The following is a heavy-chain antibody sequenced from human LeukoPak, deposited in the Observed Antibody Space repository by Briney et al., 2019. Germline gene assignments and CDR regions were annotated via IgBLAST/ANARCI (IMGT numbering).Heavy chain of an antibody. CDR1: GGSFSGYY. Sequence: PSETLSLTCAVYGGSFSGYYWSWIRQPPGKGLEWIGEINHSGSTNYNPSLKSRVTISVDTSKNQFSLKVSSVTAADTAVYYCASHPWRNWFDPWGQGTLVTVSS. J-gene: IGHJ5*02. CDR2: INHSGST. D-gene: IGHD5-12*01. CDR3: ASHPWRNWFDP. V-gene: IGHV4-34*01.